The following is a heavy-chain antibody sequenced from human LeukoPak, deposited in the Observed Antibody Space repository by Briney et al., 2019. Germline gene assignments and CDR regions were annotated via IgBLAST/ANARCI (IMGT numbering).Heavy chain of an antibody. CDR3: ARPGLGTMYYFDY. V-gene: IGHV3-23*01. D-gene: IGHD1-7*01. CDR2: ITPSGYDT. J-gene: IGHJ4*02. CDR1: GFTFSTSA. Sequence: GGSLRLSCAASGFTFSTSAMRWVCQAPGRGLEWVSAITPSGYDTYYADSVRGRFTISRDNSRNTLYLQMNSLRAEDTAVYYCARPGLGTMYYFDYWGQGTLVTVSS.